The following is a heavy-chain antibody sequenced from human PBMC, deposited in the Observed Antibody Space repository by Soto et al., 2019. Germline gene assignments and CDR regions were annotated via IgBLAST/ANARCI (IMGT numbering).Heavy chain of an antibody. Sequence: SETLSLSCAVYGGSFSGYYWSWIRQPPGKGLEWIGEINHSGSTNYNPSLKSRVTISVDTSKNQFSLKLSSVTAADTAVYYCARRSYSSSPEPNAFDIWGQGTMVTVSS. CDR1: GGSFSGYY. V-gene: IGHV4-34*01. D-gene: IGHD6-13*01. CDR3: ARRSYSSSPEPNAFDI. J-gene: IGHJ3*02. CDR2: INHSGST.